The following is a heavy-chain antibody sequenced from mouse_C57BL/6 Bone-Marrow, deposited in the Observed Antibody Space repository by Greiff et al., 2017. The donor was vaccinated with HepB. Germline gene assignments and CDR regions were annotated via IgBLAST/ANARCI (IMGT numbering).Heavy chain of an antibody. Sequence: EVMLVESGAELVRPGASVKLSCTASGFNIKDDYMHWVKQRPEQGLEWIGWIDPENGDTEYASKFQGKATITADTSSNTAYLQLSSLTSEDTAVYYCTTDGSSYYWYFDVWGTGTTVTVSS. CDR3: TTDGSSYYWYFDV. V-gene: IGHV14-4*01. CDR2: IDPENGDT. CDR1: GFNIKDDY. D-gene: IGHD1-1*01. J-gene: IGHJ1*03.